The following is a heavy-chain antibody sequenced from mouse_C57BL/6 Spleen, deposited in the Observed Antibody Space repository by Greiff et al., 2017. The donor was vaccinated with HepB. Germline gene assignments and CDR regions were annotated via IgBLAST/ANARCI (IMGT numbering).Heavy chain of an antibody. CDR2: IYPGDGDT. Sequence: VKLVESGAELVKPGASVKISCKASGYAFSSYWMNWVKQRPGKGLEWIGQIYPGDGDTNYNGKFKGKATLTADKSSSTAYMQLSSLTSEDSAVYFCARESGPWFAYWGQGTLVTVSA. V-gene: IGHV1-80*01. CDR1: GYAFSSYW. J-gene: IGHJ3*01. D-gene: IGHD1-3*01. CDR3: ARESGPWFAY.